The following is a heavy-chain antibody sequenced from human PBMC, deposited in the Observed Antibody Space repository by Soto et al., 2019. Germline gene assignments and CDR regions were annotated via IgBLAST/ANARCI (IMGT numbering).Heavy chain of an antibody. CDR3: AGGQLLASKI. V-gene: IGHV3-21*01. Sequence: ESGGGLVKPGGSLRPSCAASGFTFSSYSMTWVRQAPGKGLEWVSTITTSSTSIYYADSVKGRFTISRDNAKNSLYLQMNSLRGEETAVYYCAGGQLLASKIWHHGTLGSVSS. J-gene: IGHJ3*02. CDR1: GFTFSSYS. CDR2: ITTSSTSI. D-gene: IGHD2-21*01.